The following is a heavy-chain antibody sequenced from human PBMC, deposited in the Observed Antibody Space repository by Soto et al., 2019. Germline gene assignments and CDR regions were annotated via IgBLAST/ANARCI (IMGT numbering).Heavy chain of an antibody. J-gene: IGHJ1*01. Sequence: QVQLQESGPGLVKPSETLSLTCTVSGDSISNYYWSWIRQPPGKGLEWIGCVYYSGGSDYNPSLERRVTISVDRSKNQFSLKMTSVTEADTAVYYCARRTYYYDTSGFGWAYFHSWGQGTLVTVS. CDR2: VYYSGGS. CDR3: ARRTYYYDTSGFGWAYFHS. CDR1: GDSISNYY. D-gene: IGHD3-22*01. V-gene: IGHV4-59*01.